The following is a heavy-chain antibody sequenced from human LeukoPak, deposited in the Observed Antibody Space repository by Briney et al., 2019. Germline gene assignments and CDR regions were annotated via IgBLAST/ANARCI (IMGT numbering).Heavy chain of an antibody. V-gene: IGHV4-34*01. CDR2: INHSGST. CDR1: GGSFSGYY. D-gene: IGHD5-18*01. J-gene: IGHJ5*02. CDR3: ARVYSDWSDP. Sequence: SETLSLTCAVYGGSFSGYYWSWIRQPPGKGLEWIGEINHSGSTNYNPSLKSRVTISVDTSKNQFSLKLSSVTAADTAVYYCARVYSDWSDPWGQGTLVTVSS.